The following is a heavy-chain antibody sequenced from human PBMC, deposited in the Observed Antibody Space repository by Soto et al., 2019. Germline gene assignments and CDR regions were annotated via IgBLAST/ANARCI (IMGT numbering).Heavy chain of an antibody. D-gene: IGHD3-3*01. CDR1: GFTFSNAW. V-gene: IGHV3-15*07. Sequence: PGGSLRLSCAASGFTFSNAWMNWVRQAPGKGLERVGRIKSKTDGGTTDYAAPVKGRFTISRDDSKNTLYLQMNSLKTVDIVVYYCTTVHLVFFWSGYRTDYYYYGMDVWGQRTTVTVSS. CDR3: TTVHLVFFWSGYRTDYYYYGMDV. J-gene: IGHJ6*02. CDR2: IKSKTDGGTT.